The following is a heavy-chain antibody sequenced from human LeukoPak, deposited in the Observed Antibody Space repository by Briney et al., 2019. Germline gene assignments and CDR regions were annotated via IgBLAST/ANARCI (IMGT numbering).Heavy chain of an antibody. J-gene: IGHJ3*02. V-gene: IGHV4-39*07. CDR2: IYYSGST. CDR1: GGSISSSSYY. CDR3: AREQGLTIFGVVGAFDI. Sequence: SETLSLTCTVSGGSISSSSYYWGWIRQPPGKGLEWIGSIYYSGSTNYNPSLKSRVTISVDTSKNQFSLKLSSVTAADTAVYYCAREQGLTIFGVVGAFDIWGQGTMVTVSS. D-gene: IGHD3-3*01.